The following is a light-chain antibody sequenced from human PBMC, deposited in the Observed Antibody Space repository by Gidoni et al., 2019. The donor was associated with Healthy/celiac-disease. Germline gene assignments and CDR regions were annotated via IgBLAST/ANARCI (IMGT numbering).Light chain of an antibody. J-gene: IGLJ3*02. Sequence: SYVLSQPPSVSVAPGQTARITRGGNNIGIKSVHWYQQKPGQAPVLVVYDDSDRPSGIPERFSGSNSGNTATLTISRVEAGDEADYYCQVWDSSSDHLVFGGGTKLTVL. CDR2: DDS. CDR1: NIGIKS. V-gene: IGLV3-21*02. CDR3: QVWDSSSDHLV.